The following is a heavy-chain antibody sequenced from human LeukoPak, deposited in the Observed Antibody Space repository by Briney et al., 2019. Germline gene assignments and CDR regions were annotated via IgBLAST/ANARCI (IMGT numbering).Heavy chain of an antibody. CDR3: ARDDSWAFDY. CDR2: IPTNSSDI. Sequence: GGSLRLSCAASGFTFSRYSVNWVRQAPGRGLEWVAYIPTNSSDIYYADSVKGRFTISTDTAKNSLYLEMNNLRDGDTAVYFCARDDSWAFDYWGQGTLVTVSS. CDR1: GFTFSRYS. J-gene: IGHJ4*02. V-gene: IGHV3-48*02. D-gene: IGHD2-21*02.